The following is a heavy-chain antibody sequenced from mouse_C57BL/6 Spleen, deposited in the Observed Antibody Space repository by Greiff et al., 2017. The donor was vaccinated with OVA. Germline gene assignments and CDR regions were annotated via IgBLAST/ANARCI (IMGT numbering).Heavy chain of an antibody. Sequence: QVQLQQPGAELVMPGASVKLSCKASGYTFTSYWMHWVKQRPGQGLEWIGEIDPSDSYTNYNQKFKGKSTLTVDKSSSTAYMQLSSLTSEDSAGYYCARSLYYYGSIWYFDVWGTGTTVTVSS. CDR3: ARSLYYYGSIWYFDV. D-gene: IGHD1-1*01. J-gene: IGHJ1*03. CDR2: IDPSDSYT. V-gene: IGHV1-69*01. CDR1: GYTFTSYW.